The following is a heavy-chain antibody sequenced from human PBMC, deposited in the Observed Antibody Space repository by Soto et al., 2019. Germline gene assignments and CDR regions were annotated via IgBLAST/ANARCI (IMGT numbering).Heavy chain of an antibody. CDR2: IRSKANSYAT. V-gene: IGHV3-73*01. CDR3: ATLPPRIEVTVLPIPT. J-gene: IGHJ5*02. Sequence: GGSLRLSCAASGFTFSGSAMHWVRQASGKGLEWVGRIRSKANSYATAYAASVKGRFTISRDDSKNTAYLQMNSLKTEDTAVYYCATLPPRIEVTVLPIPTWGQGTLVTVSS. CDR1: GFTFSGSA. D-gene: IGHD2-15*01.